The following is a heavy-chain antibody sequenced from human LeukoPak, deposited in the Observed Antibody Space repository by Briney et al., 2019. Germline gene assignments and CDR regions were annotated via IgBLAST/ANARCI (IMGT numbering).Heavy chain of an antibody. V-gene: IGHV3-21*01. Sequence: GGSLRLSCAASGFTFSSYSMNWVRQAPGKGLEWVSSISSSSSYIYYADSVKGRFTISRDNAKNSLYLQTNSLRAEDTAVYYCARSSPHCSSTSCYNDAFDIWGQGTMVTVSS. D-gene: IGHD2-2*02. CDR3: ARSSPHCSSTSCYNDAFDI. J-gene: IGHJ3*02. CDR2: ISSSSSYI. CDR1: GFTFSSYS.